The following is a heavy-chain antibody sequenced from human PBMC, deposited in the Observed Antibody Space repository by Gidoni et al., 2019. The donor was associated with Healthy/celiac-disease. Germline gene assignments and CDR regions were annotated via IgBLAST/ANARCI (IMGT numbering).Heavy chain of an antibody. J-gene: IGHJ6*02. CDR3: TRITMVQGITYYGMDV. V-gene: IGHV1-8*01. Sequence: QVPLVQSGAEVKKPGASVKVSCKASGYPFTSYDINWVRQATGQGLEWMGWMNPNSGNTGYAQKFQGRVTMTRNTSISTAYMELSSLRSEDTAVYYCTRITMVQGITYYGMDVWGQGTTVTVSS. CDR2: MNPNSGNT. D-gene: IGHD3-10*01. CDR1: GYPFTSYD.